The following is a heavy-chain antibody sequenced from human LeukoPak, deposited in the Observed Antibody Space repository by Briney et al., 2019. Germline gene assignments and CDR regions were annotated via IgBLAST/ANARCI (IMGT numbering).Heavy chain of an antibody. J-gene: IGHJ4*02. D-gene: IGHD2-15*01. CDR2: ISGSGGST. CDR3: ASTHLGYCSSVSCQNDY. CDR1: EFTVGGYA. V-gene: IGHV3-23*01. Sequence: GGSLRLSCTPSEFTVGGYAMSWVRQAPGKGLEWVSAISGSGGSTYYADSVKGRFTISRDNSKNTLYLQMNSLRAEDTAVYYCASTHLGYCSSVSCQNDYWGQGTLVTVSS.